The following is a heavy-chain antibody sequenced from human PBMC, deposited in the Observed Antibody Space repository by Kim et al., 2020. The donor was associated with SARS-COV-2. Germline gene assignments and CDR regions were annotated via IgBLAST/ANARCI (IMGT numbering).Heavy chain of an antibody. V-gene: IGHV1-69*13. CDR1: GGTFSSYA. CDR3: PRGNRGYLGEYEAFVT. Sequence: SVKVSCKASGGTFSSYAISWVRQAPGQGLEWMGGIIPIFGKANYAQKFQGGVTITAAESPSTANRELTSWRPEDTAGFNGPRGNRGYLGEYEAFVTWG. J-gene: IGHJ3*02. CDR2: IIPIFGKA. D-gene: IGHD5-12*01.